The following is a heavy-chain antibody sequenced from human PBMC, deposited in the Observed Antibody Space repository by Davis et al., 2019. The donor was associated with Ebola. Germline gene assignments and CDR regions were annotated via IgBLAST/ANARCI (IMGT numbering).Heavy chain of an antibody. CDR3: ARERKGDGYAGCDY. J-gene: IGHJ4*02. V-gene: IGHV4-31*03. CDR1: GDSVTSSYYY. Sequence: PSETLSLTCTVSGDSVTSSYYYWSWIRQHLGKGLEWIGYIYYTGTTYYNPSLKSRVTISVDTSKNQFSLKLTSVTAADTAVYYCARERKGDGYAGCDYWGQGTLVTVSS. D-gene: IGHD5-24*01. CDR2: IYYTGTT.